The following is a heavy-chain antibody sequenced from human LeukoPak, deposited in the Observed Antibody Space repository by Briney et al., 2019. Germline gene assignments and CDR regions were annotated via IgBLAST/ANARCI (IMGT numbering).Heavy chain of an antibody. V-gene: IGHV3-9*01. CDR1: GFTFDDYA. D-gene: IGHD2-2*01. Sequence: GGSLRLSCAASGFTFDDYAMHWVRQAPGKGLEWVSGISWNSGNIGYADSVKGRFTISRDNAKNSLYLQMNSLRTEDTALYYCAKGPDIVVVPAASRGGFGFDYWGQGTLVTVSS. CDR3: AKGPDIVVVPAASRGGFGFDY. CDR2: ISWNSGNI. J-gene: IGHJ4*02.